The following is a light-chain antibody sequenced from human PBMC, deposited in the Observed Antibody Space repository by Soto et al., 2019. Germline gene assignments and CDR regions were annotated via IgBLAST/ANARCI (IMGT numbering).Light chain of an antibody. V-gene: IGLV1-44*01. Sequence: QAVVTQPPSASGAPGQRVTISCFGSRSNVGENSVNWFQQLPGAAPKLLIASTNQRPSGVPDRFSGSKSGTSGSLAISGLQSGDEAEYFCAAWDESLNGFVFGTGTKLTVL. J-gene: IGLJ1*01. CDR2: STN. CDR3: AAWDESLNGFV. CDR1: RSNVGENS.